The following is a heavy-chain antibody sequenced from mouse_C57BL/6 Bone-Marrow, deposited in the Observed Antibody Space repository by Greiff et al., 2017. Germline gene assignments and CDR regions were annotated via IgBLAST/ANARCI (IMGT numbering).Heavy chain of an antibody. J-gene: IGHJ2*01. CDR3: ARSSTFFYYCDY. V-gene: IGHV1-47*01. Sequence: VKLQQSGAELVKPGASVKMSCKASGYTFTTYPIEWMKQNHGQSLEWIGNFHPYNDDTKYNEKFKGKATLTVEKSSNTVYWELSRLTSDDSAVYDCARSSTFFYYCDYWGQGTTLTVSS. D-gene: IGHD5-1*01. CDR2: FHPYNDDT. CDR1: GYTFTTYP.